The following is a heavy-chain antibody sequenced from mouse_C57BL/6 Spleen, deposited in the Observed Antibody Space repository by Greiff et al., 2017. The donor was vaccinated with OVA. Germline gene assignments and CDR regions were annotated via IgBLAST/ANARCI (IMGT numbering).Heavy chain of an antibody. V-gene: IGHV1-82*01. J-gene: IGHJ3*01. Sequence: VKLQQSGPELVKPGASVKISCKASGYAFSSSWMNWVKQRPGKGLEWIGRIYPGDGDTNYNGKFKGKATLTADKSSSTAYMQLSSLTSEDSAVYFCARGAGTPFAYWGQGTLVTVSA. CDR3: ARGAGTPFAY. CDR2: IYPGDGDT. CDR1: GYAFSSSW. D-gene: IGHD4-1*01.